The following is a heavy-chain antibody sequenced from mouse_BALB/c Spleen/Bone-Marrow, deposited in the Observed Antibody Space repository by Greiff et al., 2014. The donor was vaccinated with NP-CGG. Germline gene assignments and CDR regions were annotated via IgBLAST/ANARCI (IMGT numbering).Heavy chain of an antibody. J-gene: IGHJ4*01. Sequence: EVQLVESGGGLVKPGGSLKLSCAASGFAFSSYDMSWVRQTPEKRLEWVAYISSGGGSTYYPDTVKGRFTISRDNAKNTLYLQMSSLKSEDTAMYYCARLYYDFADAMDYWGQGTSVTVSS. CDR3: ARLYYDFADAMDY. CDR2: ISSGGGST. V-gene: IGHV5-12-1*01. CDR1: GFAFSSYD. D-gene: IGHD2-4*01.